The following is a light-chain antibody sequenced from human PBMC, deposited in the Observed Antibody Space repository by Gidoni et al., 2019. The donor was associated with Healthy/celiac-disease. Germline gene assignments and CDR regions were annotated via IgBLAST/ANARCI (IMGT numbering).Light chain of an antibody. V-gene: IGKV1-12*02. CDR3: QQANSFSFT. Sequence: DIQMTQSPSSVSASVGDRVTITSRASQGISRWLAWYQQKPGKAPKLLIYAASSLQSGVPSRFSGSGSGTDFTLTISSLQPEEFATYYCQQANSFSFTFGGGTKVEIK. CDR2: AAS. CDR1: QGISRW. J-gene: IGKJ4*01.